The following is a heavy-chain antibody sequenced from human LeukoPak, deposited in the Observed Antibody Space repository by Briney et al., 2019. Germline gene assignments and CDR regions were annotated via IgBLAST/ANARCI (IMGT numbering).Heavy chain of an antibody. Sequence: GGSLTVSCAASGFTFSSYEMDWVGQAPGKGLDGVSYISSSGSTIYYADSVKGRFTISRDNAKNSLYLQMNSLRAEDTAVYYCAELGITMIGGVWGKGTTVTISS. CDR2: ISSSGSTI. CDR3: AELGITMIGGV. V-gene: IGHV3-48*03. CDR1: GFTFSSYE. J-gene: IGHJ6*04. D-gene: IGHD3-10*02.